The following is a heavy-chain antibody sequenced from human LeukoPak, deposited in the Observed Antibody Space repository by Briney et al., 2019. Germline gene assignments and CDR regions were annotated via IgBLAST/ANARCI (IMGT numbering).Heavy chain of an antibody. CDR3: ARVSGSSYFDY. CDR1: GFTFSSYW. CDR2: INSDGSST. Sequence: GGSLRLSCADSGFTFSSYWMYWVRQAPGKGLVWVSRINSDGSSTSYADSVKGRFTISSDSAKNTLYLQINSLRAEDTAVYYCARVSGSSYFDYWGQGTVVIVSS. J-gene: IGHJ4*02. V-gene: IGHV3-74*01. D-gene: IGHD3-10*01.